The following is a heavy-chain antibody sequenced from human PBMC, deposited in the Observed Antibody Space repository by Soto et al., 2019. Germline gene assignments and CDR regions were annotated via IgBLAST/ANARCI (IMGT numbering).Heavy chain of an antibody. D-gene: IGHD6-19*01. CDR1: GLSFSTTG. J-gene: IGHJ5*01. V-gene: IGHV3-30*18. CDR3: AKDLYSSDWFNFFDS. CDR2: ISHDGGAV. Sequence: QVQLVESGGGVVQPGRSLRLSCAASGLSFSTTGMHWVRQAPGKGLEWVAMISHDGGAVHFADSVKGRFTISRDDSTNTLYLQMNSLRPEDTAVYYCAKDLYSSDWFNFFDSWGQGSLVTVSS.